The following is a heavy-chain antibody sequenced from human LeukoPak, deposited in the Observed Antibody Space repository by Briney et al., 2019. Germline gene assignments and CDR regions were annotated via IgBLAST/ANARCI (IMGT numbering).Heavy chain of an antibody. Sequence: GGSLRLSCAASGFTFSSYGMHWVRQAPGKGLEWVAFIRYDGSNKYYADSVKGRFTISRDNSKNTLYLQMNSLRAEDTAVYYCARDYYDYVWGSYRLFDYWGQGTLVTVSS. CDR3: ARDYYDYVWGSYRLFDY. CDR2: IRYDGSNK. CDR1: GFTFSSYG. D-gene: IGHD3-16*02. V-gene: IGHV3-30*02. J-gene: IGHJ4*02.